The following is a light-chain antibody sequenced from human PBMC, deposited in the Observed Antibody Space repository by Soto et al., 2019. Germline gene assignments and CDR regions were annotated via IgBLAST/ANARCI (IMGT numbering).Light chain of an antibody. CDR1: NTDIGGHKY. CDR3: SSYTGTNNFVL. Sequence: QSVLTQPPSASGSPGQSVTISCTETNTDIGGHKYVSWYQHHPGKAPKLLIYEVSERPSGVPDRFSGSKSGNAASLTVSGLQADDEAMYYCSSYTGTNNFVLFGGGTKVTVL. CDR2: EVS. V-gene: IGLV2-8*01. J-gene: IGLJ2*01.